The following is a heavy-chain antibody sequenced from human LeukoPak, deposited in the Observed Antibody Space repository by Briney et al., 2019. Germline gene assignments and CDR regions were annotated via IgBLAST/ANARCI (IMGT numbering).Heavy chain of an antibody. CDR2: IYYSGST. J-gene: IGHJ4*02. CDR1: GGSISSSSYY. V-gene: IGHV4-39*07. CDR3: ARVAAAGNYYFDY. Sequence: SETLSLTCTVSGGSISSSSYYWGWIRQPPGKGLEWIGSIYYSGSTYYNPSLKSRVTISVDTSKNQFSLKLSSVTAADTAVYFCARVAAAGNYYFDYWGQGTLVTVSS. D-gene: IGHD6-13*01.